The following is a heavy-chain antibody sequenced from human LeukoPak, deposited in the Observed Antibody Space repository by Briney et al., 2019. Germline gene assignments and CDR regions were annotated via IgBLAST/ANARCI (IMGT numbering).Heavy chain of an antibody. D-gene: IGHD3-22*01. CDR2: ISAYNGNT. CDR1: GYTFTSYG. J-gene: IGHJ4*02. Sequence: ASVKVSCKASGYTFTSYGISWVRQAPGQGLEWMGWISAYNGNTNYAQKLQGRVTMTTDTSTSTAYMELRSLRSDDTAVYYCARVRSAEHYDSSGYLDYWGQGTLVTVSS. CDR3: ARVRSAEHYDSSGYLDY. V-gene: IGHV1-18*01.